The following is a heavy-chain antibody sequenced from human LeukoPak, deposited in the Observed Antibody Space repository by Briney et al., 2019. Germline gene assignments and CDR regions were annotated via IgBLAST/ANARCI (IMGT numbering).Heavy chain of an antibody. CDR1: GFTFSSYN. D-gene: IGHD2-21*01. V-gene: IGHV3-21*01. CDR3: ARGGSGLDY. J-gene: IGHJ4*02. Sequence: PGGSLRLSCAASGFTFSSYNMNWVRQAPGKGLEWVSSISSSSNYIYYADSVKGRFTISRDNAKNSLYLQTNSLRVEDTAVYYCARGGSGLDYWGQGTLVTVSS. CDR2: ISSSSNYI.